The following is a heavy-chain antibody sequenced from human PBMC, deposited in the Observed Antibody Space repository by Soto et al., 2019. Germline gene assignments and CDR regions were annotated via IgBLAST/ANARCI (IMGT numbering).Heavy chain of an antibody. CDR2: ITHSGST. Sequence: SETLSPTCAVYGGSSSGYFCSWIRHPPQKGREWIGEITHSGSTNYNPTLKSRVTITIDTSKNQSSLKLSSVTAADTAVYYCARGRLYDFWSGYYTGVYYFDYWGQGTLVTVSS. V-gene: IGHV4-34*01. D-gene: IGHD3-3*01. CDR3: ARGRLYDFWSGYYTGVYYFDY. J-gene: IGHJ4*02. CDR1: GGSSSGYF.